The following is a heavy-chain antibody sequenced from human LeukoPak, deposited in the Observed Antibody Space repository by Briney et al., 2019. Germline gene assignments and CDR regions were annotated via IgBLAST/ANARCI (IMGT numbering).Heavy chain of an antibody. J-gene: IGHJ4*02. D-gene: IGHD2-2*01. Sequence: ASVKVSCKAFGYTFTSNYMHWVRQAPGQGPEWMGVISPSGGSTTYAQKFQGRVTLTRDMSTSTDYLELSSLRSEDTAVYYCARGPTYQPIDFWGQGTLITVSS. CDR3: ARGPTYQPIDF. V-gene: IGHV1-46*01. CDR2: ISPSGGST. CDR1: GYTFTSNY.